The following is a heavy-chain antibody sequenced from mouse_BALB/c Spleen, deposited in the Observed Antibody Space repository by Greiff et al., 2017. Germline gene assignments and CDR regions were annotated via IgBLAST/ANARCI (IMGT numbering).Heavy chain of an antibody. Sequence: EVHLVESGGGLVKPGGSLKLSCAASGFTFSDYYMYWVRQTPEKRLEWVATISDGGSYTYYPDSVKGRFTISRDNAKNTLYLQMSSLKSEDTAMYYCARDPSHYYGSSPFDYWGQGTTLTVSS. J-gene: IGHJ2*01. CDR2: ISDGGSYT. CDR3: ARDPSHYYGSSPFDY. D-gene: IGHD1-1*01. CDR1: GFTFSDYY. V-gene: IGHV5-4*02.